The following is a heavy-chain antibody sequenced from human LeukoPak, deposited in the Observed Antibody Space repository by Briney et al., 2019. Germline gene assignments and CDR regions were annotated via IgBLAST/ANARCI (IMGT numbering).Heavy chain of an antibody. V-gene: IGHV1-18*01. CDR3: ARDGVSGYYDILTGYYYFDY. J-gene: IGHJ4*02. Sequence: ASVKVSCKASGYTFTSYGISWVRQAPGQGLEWMGWISAYHGNTNYAQKLQGRVTMTTDTSTSTAYMELRSLRSDDTAVYYCARDGVSGYYDILTGYYYFDYWGQGTLVTVSS. CDR1: GYTFTSYG. D-gene: IGHD3-9*01. CDR2: ISAYHGNT.